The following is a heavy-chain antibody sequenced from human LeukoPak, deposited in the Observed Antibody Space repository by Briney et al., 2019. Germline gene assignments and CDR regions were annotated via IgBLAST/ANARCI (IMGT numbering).Heavy chain of an antibody. CDR1: GFTFSSYG. J-gene: IGHJ4*02. CDR2: ISYDGSNK. CDR3: ARGGDSSTWYYYFDY. Sequence: GGSLRLSCAASGFTFSSYGMHWVRQAPGKGLEWVAVISYDGSNKYHADSVKGRFTISRDNSKNTLYLQVNSLRPEDTAVYYCARGGDSSTWYYYFDYWGQGTLVSVSS. V-gene: IGHV3-30*03. D-gene: IGHD6-13*01.